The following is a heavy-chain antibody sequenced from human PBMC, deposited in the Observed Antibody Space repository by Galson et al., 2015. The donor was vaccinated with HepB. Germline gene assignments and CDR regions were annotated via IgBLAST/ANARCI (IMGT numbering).Heavy chain of an antibody. J-gene: IGHJ4*02. CDR1: GDTFSGFS. D-gene: IGHD2-21*01. V-gene: IGHV1-69*13. Sequence: SVKVSCKASGDTFSGFSINWVRQAPGQGLEWMGGLIPMFGTPNYAQKFRGRVTLTADESTRTAYMELTGLTSEDTAIYYCARPNCGGDCYRPFDYWGQGALLTVSS. CDR2: LIPMFGTP. CDR3: ARPNCGGDCYRPFDY.